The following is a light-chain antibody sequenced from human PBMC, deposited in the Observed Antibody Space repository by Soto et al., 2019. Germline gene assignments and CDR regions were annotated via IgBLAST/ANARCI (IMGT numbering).Light chain of an antibody. CDR3: PLSADFPFP. CDR2: DAS. CDR1: EDSRNY. J-gene: IGKJ4*01. V-gene: IGKV1-33*01. Sequence: GERCTDSGQVGEDSRNYLNWFQKKPGKGPNLLIYDASSLATGVPSRFSGSGSGTDFTLTISSLQPEDAATDFCPLSADFPFPFAGGT.